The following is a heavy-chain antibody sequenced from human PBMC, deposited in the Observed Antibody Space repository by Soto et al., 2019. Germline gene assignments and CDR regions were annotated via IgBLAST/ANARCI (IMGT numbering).Heavy chain of an antibody. CDR3: ARTDNVGFYPY. CDR2: IFHTGTT. D-gene: IGHD3-3*01. J-gene: IGHJ4*02. CDR1: GEYISGGYH. V-gene: IGHV4-38-2*02. Sequence: SETLALTCTVSGEYISGGYHWAWLRPPPGKGLECIASIFHTGTTYYNPSFKSRVTISVDTSANQFALKLNSVTAADSAVYFCARTDNVGFYPYCGQGSLVTVS.